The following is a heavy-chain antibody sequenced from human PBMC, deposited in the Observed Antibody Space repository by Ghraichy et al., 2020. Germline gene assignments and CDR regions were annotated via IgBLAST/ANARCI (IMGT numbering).Heavy chain of an antibody. D-gene: IGHD3-22*01. CDR2: ISYSGNT. V-gene: IGHV4-39*01. CDR3: ARQGGRIYNESSGNFDY. CDR1: GGSIISSRYY. J-gene: IGHJ4*02. Sequence: SETLSLTCTVSGGSIISSRYYWGWIRQPPGKGLEWIGSISYSGNTYYNPSLKSRVIMAVDMSKNQFSLKLSSVTAADGAVYYCARQGGRIYNESSGNFDYWGQGTLVTVSS.